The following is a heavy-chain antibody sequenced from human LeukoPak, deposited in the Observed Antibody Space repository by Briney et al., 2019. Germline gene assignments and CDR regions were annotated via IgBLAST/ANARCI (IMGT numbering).Heavy chain of an antibody. V-gene: IGHV3-30*18. CDR2: ISYDGSNK. J-gene: IGHJ4*02. CDR3: AKEASGTDSGYDGIFDY. Sequence: GGSLRLSCAASGFTFSSYGMHWVRQAPGKGLEWVAVISYDGSNKYYADSVKGRFTISRDNSKNTLYLQMNSLRAEDTAVYSCAKEASGTDSGYDGIFDYWGQGTLVTVSS. CDR1: GFTFSSYG. D-gene: IGHD5-12*01.